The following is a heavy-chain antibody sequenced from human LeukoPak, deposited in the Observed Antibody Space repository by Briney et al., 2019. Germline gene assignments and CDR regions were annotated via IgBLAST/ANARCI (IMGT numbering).Heavy chain of an antibody. D-gene: IGHD6-13*01. Sequence: ASVKVSCKVSGYTLTELSMHWVRQAPGKGLEWMGGFDPEDGETFYAQKFQGRATMTTDTSTSTAYMELRSLKSDDTAVYYCASIRAGTGYFQHWGQGTLVTVSS. CDR3: ASIRAGTGYFQH. CDR2: FDPEDGET. J-gene: IGHJ1*01. CDR1: GYTLTELS. V-gene: IGHV1-24*01.